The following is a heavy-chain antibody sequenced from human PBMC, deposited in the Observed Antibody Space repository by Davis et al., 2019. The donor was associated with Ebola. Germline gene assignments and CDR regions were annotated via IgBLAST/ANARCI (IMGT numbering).Heavy chain of an antibody. J-gene: IGHJ4*02. CDR3: ARGAKDSSGYHYANDY. D-gene: IGHD3-22*01. V-gene: IGHV3-9*01. Sequence: SLKISCAASGFTFDDYAMHWVRQAPGKGLEWVSGISWNSGSIGYADSVKGRFTISSDNAKNTLYLQMNSLRVEDTAVYYCARGAKDSSGYHYANDYWGQGTMVTVSS. CDR2: ISWNSGSI. CDR1: GFTFDDYA.